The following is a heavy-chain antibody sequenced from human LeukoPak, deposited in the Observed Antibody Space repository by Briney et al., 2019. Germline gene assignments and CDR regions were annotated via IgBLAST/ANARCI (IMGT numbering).Heavy chain of an antibody. CDR1: GGTFSSYA. J-gene: IGHJ3*02. Sequence: SVKVSCKASGGTFSSYAISWVRQAPGQGLEWMGGIIPIFGTANYAQKFQGRVTITADKSTSTAYMELSSLRSEDTAVYYCARVVLNSAEQWLMNMGNAFDIWGQGTMVTVSS. CDR2: IIPIFGTA. CDR3: ARVVLNSAEQWLMNMGNAFDI. V-gene: IGHV1-69*06. D-gene: IGHD6-19*01.